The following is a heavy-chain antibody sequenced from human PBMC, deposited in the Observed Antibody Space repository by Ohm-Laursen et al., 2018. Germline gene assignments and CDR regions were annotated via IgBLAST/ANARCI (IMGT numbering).Heavy chain of an antibody. V-gene: IGHV4-38-2*01. D-gene: IGHD3-22*01. CDR2: MYHSGST. CDR1: GYSISSGYY. Sequence: SDTLSLTCAVSGYSISSGYYWGWIRQPPGKGLEWIGSMYHSGSTYYNPSLKSRVTISVDKSKNQFSLKLSSVTAADTAVYYCARRANSAYPYYLDHWGQGTLVTVSS. CDR3: ARRANSAYPYYLDH. J-gene: IGHJ4*02.